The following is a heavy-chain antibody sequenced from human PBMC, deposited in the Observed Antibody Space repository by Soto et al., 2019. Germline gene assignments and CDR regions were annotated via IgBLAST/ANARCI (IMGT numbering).Heavy chain of an antibody. V-gene: IGHV4-34*01. Sequence: QVQLQQWGAGLLKPSETLSLPWAVYGGSFSGYYWCWIRQPPGRGLEWMGEINHSGSTNYNPSLKIRVTISQDTSKIQLSLTLSSVTAADTAVYYCARGRRAAAAKCGVGWFDPWGQGTLVTVSS. J-gene: IGHJ5*02. CDR3: ARGRRAAAAKCGVGWFDP. D-gene: IGHD6-13*01. CDR1: GGSFSGYY. CDR2: INHSGST.